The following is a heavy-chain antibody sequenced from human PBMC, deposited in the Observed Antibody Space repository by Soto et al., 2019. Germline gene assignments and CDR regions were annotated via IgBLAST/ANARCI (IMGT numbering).Heavy chain of an antibody. CDR1: GFTFSSYS. V-gene: IGHV3-21*01. CDR3: GRDGWFISSWSYYYYYGRYV. J-gene: IGHJ6*02. D-gene: IGHD6-13*01. CDR2: ISSSSSYI. Sequence: EVQLVESGGGLVQPGGSLRLSCAASGFTFSSYSMNWVRQAPGKGLEWVSSISSSSSYIYYADSVKGRFTISRDKAKNFLYQQLDSPRAEDAAVYCWGRDGWFISSWSYYYYYGRYVWGQWTTVTVSS.